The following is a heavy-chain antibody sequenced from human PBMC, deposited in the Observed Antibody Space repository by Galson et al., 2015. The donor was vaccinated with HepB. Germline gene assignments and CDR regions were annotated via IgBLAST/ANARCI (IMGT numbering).Heavy chain of an antibody. CDR3: AKSLRGYYGSGSADFDY. V-gene: IGHV3-23*01. Sequence: SLRLSCAASGFTFSSYAMSWVRQAPGKGLEWVSAISGSGGSTYYADSVKGRFTISRDNSKNTLYLQMNSLRAEDTAVYYCAKSLRGYYGSGSADFDYWGQGTLVTVSS. CDR1: GFTFSSYA. CDR2: ISGSGGST. D-gene: IGHD3-10*01. J-gene: IGHJ4*02.